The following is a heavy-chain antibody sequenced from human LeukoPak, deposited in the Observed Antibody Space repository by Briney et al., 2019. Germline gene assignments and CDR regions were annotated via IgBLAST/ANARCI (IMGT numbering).Heavy chain of an antibody. V-gene: IGHV3-23*01. CDR1: GFTFSSYA. J-gene: IGHJ4*02. Sequence: GGSLRLSCAASGFTFSSYAMSWVRQAPGKGLEWVSAISGSGGSTYYADSVKGRFTISRDNPKNTRYLQMNSLRAEDTAVYYCAKGGVYGDYENWIDYWGQGTLVTVSS. CDR2: ISGSGGST. D-gene: IGHD4-17*01. CDR3: AKGGVYGDYENWIDY.